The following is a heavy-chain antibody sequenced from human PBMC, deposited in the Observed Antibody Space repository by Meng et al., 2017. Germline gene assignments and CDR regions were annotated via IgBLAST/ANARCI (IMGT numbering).Heavy chain of an antibody. CDR2: INPNSGGT. Sequence: QVQLGQSGAEVKTPGASVKGPYTTSCYTCIGDYMHWVRQAPGPGLEWMGRINPNSGGTNYAQKFQGRVTMPRDTSISTAYLELSRLRSDDTAVYYCARMNYGSGSRRLDYWGQGTLVTVSS. J-gene: IGHJ4*02. CDR1: CYTCIGDY. D-gene: IGHD3-10*01. V-gene: IGHV1-2*06. CDR3: ARMNYGSGSRRLDY.